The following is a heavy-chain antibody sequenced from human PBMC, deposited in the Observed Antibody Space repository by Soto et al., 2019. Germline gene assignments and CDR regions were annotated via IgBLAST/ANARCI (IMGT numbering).Heavy chain of an antibody. J-gene: IGHJ4*02. D-gene: IGHD5-12*01. Sequence: EVQMLESGGGLVQPGGSLRLSCAASGFTFSSYAMSWVRQAPGTGLQWVSAISRSGESTYYADSVKGRFTISRDISRNTLDLQLNSRRAADTAVYYCAKYPEYSGDDFTYFDYWGQGNLVTVSS. CDR2: ISRSGEST. CDR1: GFTFSSYA. CDR3: AKYPEYSGDDFTYFDY. V-gene: IGHV3-23*01.